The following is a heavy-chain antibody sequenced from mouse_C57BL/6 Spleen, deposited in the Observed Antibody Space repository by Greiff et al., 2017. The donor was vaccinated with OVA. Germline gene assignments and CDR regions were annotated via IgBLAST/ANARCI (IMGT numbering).Heavy chain of an antibody. V-gene: IGHV14-3*01. CDR2: IDPANGNT. Sequence: VQLKESVAELVRPGASVKLSCTASGFNIKNTYMHWVKQRPEQGLEWIGRIDPANGNTKYAPKFQGKATITADTSSNTAYLQLSSLTSEDTAIYYCARGYYASSYDFDYWGQGTTLTVSS. CDR1: GFNIKNTY. D-gene: IGHD1-1*01. CDR3: ARGYYASSYDFDY. J-gene: IGHJ2*01.